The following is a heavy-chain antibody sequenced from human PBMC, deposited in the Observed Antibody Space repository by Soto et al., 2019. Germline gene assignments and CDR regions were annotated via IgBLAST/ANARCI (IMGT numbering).Heavy chain of an antibody. Sequence: QVQLVQSGAEVKKPGASVKVSCKASGYTFTSYYMHWVRQAPGQGLEWMGIINPSGGSTSYAQKFQGRGTMTRDTSTSTVYMELSSLRSEDTAVYYCARFRVEWLRGMDVWGQGTTVTVSS. CDR3: ARFRVEWLRGMDV. J-gene: IGHJ6*02. V-gene: IGHV1-46*01. CDR2: INPSGGST. D-gene: IGHD3-3*01. CDR1: GYTFTSYY.